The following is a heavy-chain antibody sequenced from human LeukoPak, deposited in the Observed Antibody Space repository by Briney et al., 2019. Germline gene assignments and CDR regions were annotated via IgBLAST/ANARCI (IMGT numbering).Heavy chain of an antibody. CDR1: GYTLTEFS. CDR3: ARGPRQAGYCSGGSCYSFRF. CDR2: FDPEDGET. V-gene: IGHV1-24*01. D-gene: IGHD2-15*01. J-gene: IGHJ4*02. Sequence: ASVKVSCKVSGYTLTEFSMHWVRQAPGQGLEWMGGFDPEDGETIYAQKFQGRVTMTEDTSTDTAYMELSSLRSEDTAVYYCARGPRQAGYCSGGSCYSFRFWGQGTLVTVSS.